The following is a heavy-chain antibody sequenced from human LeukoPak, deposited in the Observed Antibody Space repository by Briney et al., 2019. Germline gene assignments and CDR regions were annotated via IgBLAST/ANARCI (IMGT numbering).Heavy chain of an antibody. CDR1: GFPFSNYA. CDR3: ARDPAKGAATYFDY. D-gene: IGHD2-15*01. Sequence: PGRSLRLSCTASGFPFSNYAMNWVRQTPGKGLEWVALISFDGAKIYYADSVKGRFTISRDNSKNTLFLQMNSLTVEGTAVYYCARDPAKGAATYFDYWGQGTLVTVSS. CDR2: ISFDGAKI. V-gene: IGHV3-30*04. J-gene: IGHJ4*02.